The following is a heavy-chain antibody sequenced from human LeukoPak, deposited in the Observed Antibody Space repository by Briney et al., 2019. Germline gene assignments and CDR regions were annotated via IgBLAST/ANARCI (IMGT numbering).Heavy chain of an antibody. CDR3: ARHSRSGYIGYENAFDI. D-gene: IGHD5-12*01. V-gene: IGHV4-39*01. Sequence: PSETLSLTCTVSGDSISSSSYCGDWIRQPPGKGLEWIGNIYNSANTHYNPSLKTRITMSVDTSKNQFSLKLNSVTAADTGIYYCARHSRSGYIGYENAFDIWGQGTMVTVSS. CDR2: IYNSANT. CDR1: GDSISSSSYC. J-gene: IGHJ3*02.